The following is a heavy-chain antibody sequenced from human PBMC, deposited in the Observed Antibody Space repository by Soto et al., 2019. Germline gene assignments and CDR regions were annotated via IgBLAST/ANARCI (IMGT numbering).Heavy chain of an antibody. CDR1: GAPISSGGYY. J-gene: IGHJ4*02. D-gene: IGHD3-22*01. V-gene: IGHV4-31*03. Sequence: QFHLQESGPGLGKPSQTRSLTSTVSGAPISSGGYYWSWIRQHPGKGLGWIGYIYYSGSTYYNPSLKSRVTISVDTSKNQFSLKLSSVTAADTAVYYCASRSGYYDSSGYYHFDYWGQGTLVTVSS. CDR2: IYYSGST. CDR3: ASRSGYYDSSGYYHFDY.